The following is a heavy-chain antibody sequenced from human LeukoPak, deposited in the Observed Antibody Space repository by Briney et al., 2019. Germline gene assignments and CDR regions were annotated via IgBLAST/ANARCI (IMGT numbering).Heavy chain of an antibody. V-gene: IGHV3-33*05. CDR1: GFTFSSFG. CDR2: ILYDGTNK. Sequence: GSLRLSCAASGFTFSSFGMHWVRQAPGQGLEWVAFILYDGTNKYYADSVKGRFTISRDDSKNTAYLQMNSLKTEDTAVYYCTRQSSITIFGVAVPNYMDVWGKGTTVTVSS. CDR3: TRQSSITIFGVAVPNYMDV. D-gene: IGHD3-3*01. J-gene: IGHJ6*03.